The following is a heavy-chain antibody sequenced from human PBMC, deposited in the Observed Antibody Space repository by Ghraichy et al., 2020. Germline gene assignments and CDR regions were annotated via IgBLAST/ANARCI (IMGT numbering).Heavy chain of an antibody. CDR1: GYSISSGYY. Sequence: SETLSLTCAVFGYSISSGYYWGWIRQPPGKGLEWIGSIFHSGSTYYNPSLKSRVTLSIDTSKNQFSLRLNSVTAADTAVYFCAREPGDSSNWFDPWGQGTLVTVSS. CDR3: AREPGDSSNWFDP. J-gene: IGHJ5*02. D-gene: IGHD7-27*01. CDR2: IFHSGST. V-gene: IGHV4-38-2*02.